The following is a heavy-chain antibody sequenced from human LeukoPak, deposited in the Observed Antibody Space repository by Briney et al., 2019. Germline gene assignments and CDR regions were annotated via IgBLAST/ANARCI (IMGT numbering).Heavy chain of an antibody. Sequence: GSLRLSCAASGFTFSSYWMSWVRQPPGKGLEWIGEIYHSGSTNYSPSLKSRVTISVDKSKNQFSLKLSSVTAADTAVYYCARSDSSGYYLDYWGQGTLVTVSS. CDR1: GFTFSSYW. D-gene: IGHD3-22*01. CDR3: ARSDSSGYYLDY. V-gene: IGHV4-4*02. CDR2: IYHSGST. J-gene: IGHJ4*02.